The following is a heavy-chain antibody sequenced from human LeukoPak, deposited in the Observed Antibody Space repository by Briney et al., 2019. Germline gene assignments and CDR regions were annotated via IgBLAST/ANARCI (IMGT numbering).Heavy chain of an antibody. CDR2: ISSSGSTI. D-gene: IGHD6-19*01. J-gene: IGHJ4*02. V-gene: IGHV3-48*04. Sequence: GGSLRLSCAASGLTFSSQNLHWVRQAPGKGLEWVSYISSSGSTIYYADSVKGRFTISRDNAKNSLYLQMNSLRAEDTAVYYCAREGVGTVAAFLSPFDYWGQGTLVTVSS. CDR3: AREGVGTVAAFLSPFDY. CDR1: GLTFSSQN.